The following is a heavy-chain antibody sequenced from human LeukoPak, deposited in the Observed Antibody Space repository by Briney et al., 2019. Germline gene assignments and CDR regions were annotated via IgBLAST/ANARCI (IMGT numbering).Heavy chain of an antibody. CDR1: GFTFSNYW. Sequence: GGSLRLSWAASGFTFSNYWMLWVRQAPGKGLVWVSRINSDGSSTTYADSVKGRFTISRDNAKNSLYLQMNSLRAEDTAVYYCARDQEGSGSYYTFDYWGQGTLVAVS. CDR3: ARDQEGSGSYYTFDY. J-gene: IGHJ4*02. D-gene: IGHD3-10*01. CDR2: INSDGSST. V-gene: IGHV3-74*01.